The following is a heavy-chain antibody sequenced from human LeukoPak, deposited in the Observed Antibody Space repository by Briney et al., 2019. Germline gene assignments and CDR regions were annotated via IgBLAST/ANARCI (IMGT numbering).Heavy chain of an antibody. CDR3: ARDARTEDAFDI. Sequence: SETLSLTCTVSGGSISSYYWSWIRQPPGKGLEWIGYIYYSGSTNYNPSLKSRVTISVDTSKNQFSLKLSSVTAADTAVYYCARDARTEDAFDIWGQGTMVTVSS. V-gene: IGHV4-59*01. D-gene: IGHD1-14*01. J-gene: IGHJ3*02. CDR1: GGSISSYY. CDR2: IYYSGST.